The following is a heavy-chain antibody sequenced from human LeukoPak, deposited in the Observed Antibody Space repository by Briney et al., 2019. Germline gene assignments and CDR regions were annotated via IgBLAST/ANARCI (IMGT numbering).Heavy chain of an antibody. CDR2: ISYGGANN. CDR3: ARDDYGMDV. J-gene: IGHJ6*01. V-gene: IGHV3-30-3*01. CDR1: GFAFSNYA. Sequence: GGSLRLSCAASGFAFSNYAMHWVRQAPGKGLEWVAFISYGGANNYYADSVKGRFTISRDYSKNTLYLQMNSLRAEDTAVYYCARDDYGMDVWGQGTTVTVSS.